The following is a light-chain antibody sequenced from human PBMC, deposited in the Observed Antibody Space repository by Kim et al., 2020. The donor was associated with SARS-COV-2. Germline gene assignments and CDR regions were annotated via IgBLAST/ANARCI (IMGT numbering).Light chain of an antibody. CDR2: GAS. CDR3: QKYNSAPWT. Sequence: ASIGDRFRFTCRARQDIANSLSWYQQKPGKVPQVLIYGASTLQSGVPSRFSGSGSGTEFTLTIGSLQAEDVATYYCQKYNSAPWTFGPGTKVDIK. V-gene: IGKV1-27*01. CDR1: QDIANS. J-gene: IGKJ1*01.